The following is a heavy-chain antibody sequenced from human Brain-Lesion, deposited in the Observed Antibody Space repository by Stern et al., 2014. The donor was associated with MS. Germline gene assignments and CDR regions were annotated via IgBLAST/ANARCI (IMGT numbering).Heavy chain of an antibody. CDR3: ARGRVVPGFQYYATDV. J-gene: IGHJ6*02. Sequence: VQLVESGPGLVKPSQTLSLSCTVSGGSISSGGYYWSWIRQPAGNGLEWNGRIFNSGSTSYHPSLKRRVTITIDTSKNRFSLRLNSMTAADTAVYYCARGRVVPGFQYYATDVWGQGTTVIVSS. D-gene: IGHD2-2*01. CDR1: GGSISSGGYY. CDR2: IFNSGST. V-gene: IGHV4-61*02.